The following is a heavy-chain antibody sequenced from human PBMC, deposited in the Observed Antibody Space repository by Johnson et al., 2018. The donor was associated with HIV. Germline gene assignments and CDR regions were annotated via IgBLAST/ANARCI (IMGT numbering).Heavy chain of an antibody. CDR1: GFTFSIYG. V-gene: IGHV3-33*01. CDR3: ARSSGARWAFDI. D-gene: IGHD6-6*01. Sequence: QVQLVESGGGVVQPGRSLRLSCATSGFTFSIYGMHWVRQAPGKGLEWVAVICYDGSNKYYADSVKGRFTISRDNSKNTLYLQMNSLKTEDTAVYYCARSSGARWAFDIWGQGTMVTVSS. J-gene: IGHJ3*02. CDR2: ICYDGSNK.